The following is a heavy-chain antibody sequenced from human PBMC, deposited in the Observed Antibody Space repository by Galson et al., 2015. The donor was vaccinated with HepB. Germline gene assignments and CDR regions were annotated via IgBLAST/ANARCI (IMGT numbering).Heavy chain of an antibody. V-gene: IGHV1-18*01. CDR2: ISAYNGNT. CDR3: ARPYCTGGVCHNDAFDI. CDR1: GYTFTSYG. Sequence: SVKVSCKASGYTFTSYGISWVRQAPGQGLEWMGWISAYNGNTNYAQKLQGRVTMTTDTSTSTAYMELRSLRSDDTAVYYCARPYCTGGVCHNDAFDIWGQGTMVTVSS. J-gene: IGHJ3*02. D-gene: IGHD2-8*02.